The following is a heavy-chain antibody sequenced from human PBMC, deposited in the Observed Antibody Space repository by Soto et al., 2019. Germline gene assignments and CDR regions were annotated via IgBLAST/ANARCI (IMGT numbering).Heavy chain of an antibody. CDR3: ARGIKYGAYSRWFDP. CDR2: MNPNSGNT. D-gene: IGHD4-17*01. CDR1: GYTFTSCD. V-gene: IGHV1-8*01. J-gene: IGHJ5*02. Sequence: QVQLVQSGAEVKKPGASVKVSCKASGYTFTSCDINWVRQATGQGLEYLGWMNPNSGNTAYVQKFQGRVNMTWDTSITTAYMELSSLRSEDTAVYFCARGIKYGAYSRWFDPWGQGTLVTVSS.